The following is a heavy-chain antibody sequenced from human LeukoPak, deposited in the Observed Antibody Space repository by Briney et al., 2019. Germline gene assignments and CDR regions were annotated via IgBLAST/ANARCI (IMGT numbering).Heavy chain of an antibody. D-gene: IGHD3-10*01. V-gene: IGHV4-59*08. CDR3: AGSYYYASGSGY. CDR2: TYYSGSF. CDR1: GGSITSLY. Sequence: SETLSLTCSVSGGSITSLYCNWIRQPQGKGLEWIGSTYYSGSFDYNPSLESRVTMSVDTSENQFSLNLRSVTAADTAVYYCAGSYYYASGSGYWGQGTLVTVSS. J-gene: IGHJ4*02.